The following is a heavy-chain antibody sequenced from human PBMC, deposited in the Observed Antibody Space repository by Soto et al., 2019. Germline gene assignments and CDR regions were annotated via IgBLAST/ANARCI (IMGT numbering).Heavy chain of an antibody. V-gene: IGHV3-33*01. Sequence: QVQLVESGGGVVQPGTSLRLSCAASRFSFSTYGMHWVRQAPGKGLEWVAVIWYDGSRTCYTDSVKGRFTISRDNSRNTLYLEMDSLRAEDTAVYFCARQWGEGYKVPYLDQWGQGTLVTVSS. D-gene: IGHD3-10*01. CDR3: ARQWGEGYKVPYLDQ. CDR1: RFSFSTYG. J-gene: IGHJ4*02. CDR2: IWYDGSRT.